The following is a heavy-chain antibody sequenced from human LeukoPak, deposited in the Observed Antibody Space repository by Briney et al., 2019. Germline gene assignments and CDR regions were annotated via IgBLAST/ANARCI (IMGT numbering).Heavy chain of an antibody. Sequence: GGSLRLSCADSGFTFSSLWMAWARQAPGKGLEWVANIKQDGTEKYYMDSVKGRFTISRDNAKNSLYLQMNSLRPEDTAVYYCATIEAVRFHYWGQGTLVTVSS. CDR1: GFTFSSLW. D-gene: IGHD6-19*01. J-gene: IGHJ4*02. V-gene: IGHV3-7*01. CDR3: ATIEAVRFHY. CDR2: IKQDGTEK.